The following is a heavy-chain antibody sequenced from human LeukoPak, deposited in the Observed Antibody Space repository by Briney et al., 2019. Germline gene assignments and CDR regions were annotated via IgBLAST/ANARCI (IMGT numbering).Heavy chain of an antibody. CDR3: ARDSRNAWSEYFQH. CDR2: IKQDGSEK. D-gene: IGHD2-2*01. Sequence: GGSLRLSCAASGFTFSNYWMTWVRQAPGKGLEWVANIKQDGSEKYYVDSVKGRFTISRDNAKSSLYLQLKSLRVEDTAVYYCARDSRNAWSEYFQHWGQGTLVTVSS. CDR1: GFTFSNYW. J-gene: IGHJ1*01. V-gene: IGHV3-7*01.